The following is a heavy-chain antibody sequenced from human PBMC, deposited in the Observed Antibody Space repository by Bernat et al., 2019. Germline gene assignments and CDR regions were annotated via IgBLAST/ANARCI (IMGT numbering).Heavy chain of an antibody. CDR3: AREYCTGGVCSSFDY. V-gene: IGHV3-33*01. CDR1: GFTFSSYG. CDR2: IWYDGSNK. Sequence: QVQLVESGGGVVQPGRSLRLSCAASGFTFSSYGMHWVRQAPGKGLEWVAVIWYDGSNKYYADSVKGRFTRSRDNSKNTLYLQMNSLRAEDTAVYYCAREYCTGGVCSSFDYWGQGTLVTVSS. D-gene: IGHD2-8*02. J-gene: IGHJ4*02.